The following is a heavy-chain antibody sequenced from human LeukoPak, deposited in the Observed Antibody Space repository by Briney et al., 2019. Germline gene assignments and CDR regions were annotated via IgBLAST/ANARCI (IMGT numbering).Heavy chain of an antibody. V-gene: IGHV1-46*01. CDR3: ARRAGAYSPPYDY. Sequence: GASVKVSCKASGYTFTRYYMHWVRQAPGQGLEWMGIINASGGSTSYAQKFQGRVTMTRDTSTSTVYMELSSLRSDDTAVYYCARRAGAYSPPYDYWGQGTLVTVSS. D-gene: IGHD4/OR15-4a*01. J-gene: IGHJ4*02. CDR1: GYTFTRYY. CDR2: INASGGST.